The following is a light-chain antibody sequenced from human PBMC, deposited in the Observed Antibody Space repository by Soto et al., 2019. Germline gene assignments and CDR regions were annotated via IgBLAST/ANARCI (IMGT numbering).Light chain of an antibody. Sequence: DIVMTQSPDSLAVSLGERANIKCRSSQTILKSSIKKNSLAWYQQKPGQPPRLLIYWASNRDSGVPDRFSGSGSGTDFTLTITRLQAEDVAVYYCQQYYSSSLTFGGGTKVEIK. V-gene: IGKV4-1*01. CDR3: QQYYSSSLT. CDR1: QTILKSSIKKNS. CDR2: WAS. J-gene: IGKJ4*02.